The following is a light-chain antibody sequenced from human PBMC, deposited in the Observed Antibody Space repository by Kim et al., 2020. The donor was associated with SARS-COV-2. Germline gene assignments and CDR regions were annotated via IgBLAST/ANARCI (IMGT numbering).Light chain of an antibody. CDR1: QSVGNS. CDR2: ETS. J-gene: IGKJ4*01. Sequence: LSPGETATLSRRASQSVGNSLAWFQQKPGQAPRLLIFETSNRATGIPARFSGSGSGTAFTITISSLEPEDFAVYYCQQRYNWPLTFGGGTKVDIK. CDR3: QQRYNWPLT. V-gene: IGKV3-11*01.